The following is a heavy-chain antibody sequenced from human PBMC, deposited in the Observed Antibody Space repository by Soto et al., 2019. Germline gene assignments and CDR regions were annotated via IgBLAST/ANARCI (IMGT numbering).Heavy chain of an antibody. J-gene: IGHJ3*02. V-gene: IGHV3-30*18. CDR3: AKVLSERQLFFDAFDI. Sequence: PGGSLRLSCAASGFSFTNFAMHWVRQAPGKGLEWVAVISSDGGDKYYAASVQGRFTISRDNSKNTLFLQLTSLRAEDTAAYYCAKVLSERQLFFDAFDIWGQGTMVTVSS. CDR2: ISSDGGDK. D-gene: IGHD2-2*01. CDR1: GFSFTNFA.